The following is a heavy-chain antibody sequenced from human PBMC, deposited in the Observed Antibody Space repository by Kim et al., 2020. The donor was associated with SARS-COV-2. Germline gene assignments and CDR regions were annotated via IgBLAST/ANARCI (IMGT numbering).Heavy chain of an antibody. V-gene: IGHV3-23*01. J-gene: IGHJ4*02. CDR3: AEDPPNYYGSGGY. Sequence: AHSLKTQYTNSRHTSKNELYLQMNSLRAEDTAVYYCAEDPPNYYGSGGYWGQGTLVTVSS. D-gene: IGHD3-10*01.